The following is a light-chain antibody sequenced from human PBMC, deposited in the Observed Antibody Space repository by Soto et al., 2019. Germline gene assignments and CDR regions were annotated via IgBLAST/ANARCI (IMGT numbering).Light chain of an antibody. CDR2: GIS. Sequence: EMVMTQSPAILSVSPGASATLSCRASQSVNSNYLAWYQQHPGQPPMLLIYGISTRATGIPARFSGSGSGTEFSLTISSLQSEDFAVYYCQQYSKWPITFGQGTRLEIK. CDR1: QSVNSN. CDR3: QQYSKWPIT. J-gene: IGKJ5*01. V-gene: IGKV3-15*01.